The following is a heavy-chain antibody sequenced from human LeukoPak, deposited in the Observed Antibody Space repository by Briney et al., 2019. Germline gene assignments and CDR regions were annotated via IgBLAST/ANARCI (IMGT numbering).Heavy chain of an antibody. J-gene: IGHJ6*02. Sequence: ASVKVSCKASGGTFSSYAISWVRQAPGQGLERMGGIIPIFGTANYAQKFRGRVTITADESTSTAYMELSSLRSEDTAVYYCASPMDQSLYYYYYYGMDVWGQGTTVTVSS. CDR3: ASPMDQSLYYYYYYGMDV. CDR2: IIPIFGTA. CDR1: GGTFSSYA. D-gene: IGHD3-10*01. V-gene: IGHV1-69*13.